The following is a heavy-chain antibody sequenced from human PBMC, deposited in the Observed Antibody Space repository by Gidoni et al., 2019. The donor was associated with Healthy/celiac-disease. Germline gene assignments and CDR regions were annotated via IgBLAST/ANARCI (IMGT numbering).Heavy chain of an antibody. CDR3: ARDLPPGGYYYYYYGMDV. CDR2: TYYSSKCYN. CDR1: GDSVSSNSAA. Sequence: QVQLQQSGPGLVKPSHTLSLTCALSGDSVSSNSAAWHWIRQSPSRGLEWLGRTYYSSKCYNDYAVSVKSRITINPDTSKNQFSLQLNSVTPEDTAVYYCARDLPPGGYYYYYYGMDVWGQGTTVTVSS. D-gene: IGHD3-10*01. V-gene: IGHV6-1*01. J-gene: IGHJ6*02.